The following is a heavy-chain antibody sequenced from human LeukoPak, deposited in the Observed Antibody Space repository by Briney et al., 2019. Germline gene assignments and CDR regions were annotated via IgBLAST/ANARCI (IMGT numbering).Heavy chain of an antibody. CDR1: GGSISSYY. J-gene: IGHJ4*02. CDR2: IYYSGST. Sequence: PSETLSLTCTVSGGSISSYYWSWIRQPPGKGLEWIGYIYYSGSTNYNPSLKSRVTISVDTSKNQFSLKLSSVTAADTAVYYCARLPRITMVRGVITAFDYWGQGTLVTVSS. V-gene: IGHV4-59*08. CDR3: ARLPRITMVRGVITAFDY. D-gene: IGHD3-10*01.